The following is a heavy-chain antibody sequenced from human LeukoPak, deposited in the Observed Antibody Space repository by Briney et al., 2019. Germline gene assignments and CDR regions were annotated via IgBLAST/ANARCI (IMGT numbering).Heavy chain of an antibody. V-gene: IGHV1-2*02. Sequence: ASVKVSCKASGYTFTGYYMHWVRQAPGQGLEWMGWINSNSGGTNYAQKFQGRVTMTRDTSISTVYMELSRLRSDDTAVYYCAREKAEGANWFDPWGQGTLVTVFS. J-gene: IGHJ5*02. D-gene: IGHD1-26*01. CDR2: INSNSGGT. CDR3: AREKAEGANWFDP. CDR1: GYTFTGYY.